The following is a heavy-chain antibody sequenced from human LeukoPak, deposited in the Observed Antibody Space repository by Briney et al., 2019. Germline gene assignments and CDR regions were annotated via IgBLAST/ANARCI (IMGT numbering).Heavy chain of an antibody. D-gene: IGHD1-26*01. CDR2: TYTSGST. Sequence: KPSQTLSLTCTVSGGSVSSGNYYWTWIRQPAGKGLEWIGRTYTSGSTNYNPSLKSRVTISIDASKNQFSLRLSSVTAADTAVYYCTQGGELMNYWGQGTLVTVSS. V-gene: IGHV4-61*02. CDR3: TQGGELMNY. J-gene: IGHJ4*02. CDR1: GGSVSSGNYY.